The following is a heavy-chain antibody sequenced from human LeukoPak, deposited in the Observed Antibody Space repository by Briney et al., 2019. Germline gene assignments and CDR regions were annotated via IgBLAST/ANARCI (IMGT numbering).Heavy chain of an antibody. D-gene: IGHD4-17*01. CDR2: INHSGST. V-gene: IGHV4-34*01. Sequence: GSLRLSRAASGFTFSSYAMSWVRQPPGKGLEWIGEINHSGSTNYNPSLKSRVTISVDTSKNQFSLKLSSVTAADTAVYYCARSVDGDYLFDYWGQGTLVTVSS. CDR1: GFTFSSYA. CDR3: ARSVDGDYLFDY. J-gene: IGHJ4*02.